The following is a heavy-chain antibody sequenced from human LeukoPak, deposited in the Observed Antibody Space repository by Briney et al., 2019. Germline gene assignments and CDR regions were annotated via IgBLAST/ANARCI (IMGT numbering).Heavy chain of an antibody. CDR2: IIPIFGTA. CDR3: AREDTIFGVVIGFDY. V-gene: IGHV1-69*05. D-gene: IGHD3-3*01. J-gene: IGHJ4*02. CDR1: GGTVSSYA. Sequence: ASVEVSCKAAGGTVSSYAISWVRQAPGQGLEWMGRIIPIFGTANYAQKFQGRVKFTTDESTSTAYMELSSLRSEDTAVFYCAREDTIFGVVIGFDYWGQGTLVTVSS.